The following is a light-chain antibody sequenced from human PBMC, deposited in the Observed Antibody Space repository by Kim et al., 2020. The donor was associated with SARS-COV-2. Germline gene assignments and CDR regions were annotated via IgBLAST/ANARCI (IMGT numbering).Light chain of an antibody. Sequence: VTTPFTGTSSDVGGYNYVSWYQQHPGKAPKVMIYDVTKRPSGVPDRFSGSKSGNTASLTISGLQAEDEADYYCCSYAGSYTFVVFGGGTQLTVL. CDR3: CSYAGSYTFVV. J-gene: IGLJ2*01. V-gene: IGLV2-11*03. CDR2: DVT. CDR1: SSDVGGYNY.